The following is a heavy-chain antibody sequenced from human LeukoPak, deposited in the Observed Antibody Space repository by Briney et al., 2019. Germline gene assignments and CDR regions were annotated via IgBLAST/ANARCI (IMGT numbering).Heavy chain of an antibody. V-gene: IGHV3-53*01. Sequence: GGSLRLSCAASGFTVSSNYMSWVRQAPGKGLEWGSVIYSGGSTYYADSVKGRFTISRDNSKNTLYLQMNSLRAEDTAVYYCARGSSGLYSYYYMDVWGKGTTVTVSS. CDR1: GFTVSSNY. CDR3: ARGSSGLYSYYYMDV. CDR2: IYSGGST. J-gene: IGHJ6*03. D-gene: IGHD6-19*01.